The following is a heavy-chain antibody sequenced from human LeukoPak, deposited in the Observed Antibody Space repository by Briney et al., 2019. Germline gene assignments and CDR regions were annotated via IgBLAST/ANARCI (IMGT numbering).Heavy chain of an antibody. Sequence: PGGSLRLSCAASGFTFSSYWMSWVRQAPGKGLEWVANIKQDGSEKYYVDSVKGRFTISRDNAKNSLYLQMNSLRAEDTAVYYRAKAYYYDSSGPDYWGQGTLVTVSS. D-gene: IGHD3-22*01. CDR2: IKQDGSEK. CDR1: GFTFSSYW. V-gene: IGHV3-7*01. J-gene: IGHJ4*02. CDR3: AKAYYYDSSGPDY.